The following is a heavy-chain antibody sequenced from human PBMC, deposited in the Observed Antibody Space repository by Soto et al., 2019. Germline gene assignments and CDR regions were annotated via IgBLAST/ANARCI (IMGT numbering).Heavy chain of an antibody. V-gene: IGHV4-31*02. J-gene: IGHJ4*02. CDR2: IYYSGST. D-gene: IGHD2-2*01. Sequence: GGSISSGGYYWRWIRQHPGKGLEWIGYIYYSGSTYYNPSLKSRVTISVDTSKNQFSLKLSSVTAADTAVYYCARSSTSANYFDYWGQGTLVTVSS. CDR1: GGSISSGGYY. CDR3: ARSSTSANYFDY.